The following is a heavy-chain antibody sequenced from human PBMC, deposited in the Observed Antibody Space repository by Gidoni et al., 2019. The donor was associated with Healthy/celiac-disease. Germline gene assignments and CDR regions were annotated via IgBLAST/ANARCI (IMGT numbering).Heavy chain of an antibody. D-gene: IGHD2-8*01. J-gene: IGHJ6*02. V-gene: IGHV3-11*01. CDR3: ARDPRMVYYYYYGMDV. Sequence: QVQLVESGGGLVKPGGSLRLSGAASGFTFSDYYMSWIRQAPGKGLEWVSYISSSGSTIYYADSVKGRFTISRDNAKNSLYLQMNSLRAEDTAVYYCARDPRMVYYYYYGMDVWGQGTTVTVSS. CDR2: ISSSGSTI. CDR1: GFTFSDYY.